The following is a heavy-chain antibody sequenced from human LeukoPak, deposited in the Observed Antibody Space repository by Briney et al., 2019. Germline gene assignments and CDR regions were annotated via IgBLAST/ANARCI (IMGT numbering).Heavy chain of an antibody. Sequence: SETLSLTCAVYGGSFSGYYWSWIRQPPGKGLEWIGEINHSGSTNYNPSLKSRVTISVDTSKNQFSLKLSSVTAADTAVYYCARDAYYYDTSGYYILDYWGQGTLVTVSS. CDR3: ARDAYYYDTSGYYILDY. CDR2: INHSGST. J-gene: IGHJ4*02. D-gene: IGHD3-22*01. V-gene: IGHV4-34*01. CDR1: GGSFSGYY.